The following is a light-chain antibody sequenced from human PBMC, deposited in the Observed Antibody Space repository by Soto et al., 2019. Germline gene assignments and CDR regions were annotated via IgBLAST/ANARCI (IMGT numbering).Light chain of an antibody. CDR3: CSYAGSTTLDV. J-gene: IGLJ1*01. CDR1: SSDVGSYSL. Sequence: QSALTQPASVSGSPGQSITISCTGTSSDVGSYSLVSWYQQHPGKAPKIMIYEVSKRPSGVSNRFSASKSGNTASLTISGLQAEDEADYYCCSYAGSTTLDVFGSGTKLTVL. V-gene: IGLV2-23*02. CDR2: EVS.